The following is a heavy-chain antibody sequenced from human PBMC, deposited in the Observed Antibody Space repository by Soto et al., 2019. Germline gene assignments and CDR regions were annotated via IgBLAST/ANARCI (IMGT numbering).Heavy chain of an antibody. J-gene: IGHJ4*02. Sequence: GVSLRLSCAASGLSFHSYGMHWVRQAPGKGLEWVAVIWYDGYKKYYGDSVRGRFTISRDNSKNTLYLEMNSLRVEDTAVYYCGVHISGLLDYWGQGTQVTVSA. V-gene: IGHV3-33*03. CDR1: GLSFHSYG. D-gene: IGHD3-22*01. CDR3: GVHISGLLDY. CDR2: IWYDGYKK.